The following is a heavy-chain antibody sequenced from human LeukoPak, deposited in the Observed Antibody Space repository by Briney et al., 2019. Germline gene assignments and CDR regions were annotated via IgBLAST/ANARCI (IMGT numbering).Heavy chain of an antibody. CDR3: ARGRSMDRGTNYYGMDV. CDR2: IGSTGDT. D-gene: IGHD3-10*01. V-gene: IGHV3-13*04. Sequence: SGGSLRLSCAASGFPFSSYDMHWVRQATGKGLEWVSGIGSTGDTYYPGSVKGRFTISREDAKNSLYLQMNGLSAGDTAVYYCARGRSMDRGTNYYGMDVWGQGTTVTVSS. J-gene: IGHJ6*02. CDR1: GFPFSSYD.